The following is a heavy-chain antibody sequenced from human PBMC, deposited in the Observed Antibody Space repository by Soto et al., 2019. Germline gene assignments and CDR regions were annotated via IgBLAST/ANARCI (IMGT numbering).Heavy chain of an antibody. CDR3: AQMWFGELWHGMDV. J-gene: IGHJ6*02. Sequence: QLQLVQSGAAVKKPGSSVKVSCKASGGDFNSYTLSWVRQAPGQGPEWMGTIIPILDVSKNAQKFQGRVTITADKSTATVYMELRSLKSEDTAIYYCAQMWFGELWHGMDVWGQGTTVTVSS. V-gene: IGHV1-69*02. D-gene: IGHD3-10*01. CDR1: GGDFNSYT. CDR2: IIPILDVS.